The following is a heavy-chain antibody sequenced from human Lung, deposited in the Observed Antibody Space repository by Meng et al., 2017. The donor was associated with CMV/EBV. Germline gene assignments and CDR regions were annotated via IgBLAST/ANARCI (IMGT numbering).Heavy chain of an antibody. D-gene: IGHD6-6*01. CDR2: IIPIFGTA. Sequence: SXXVSXKASGGTFSSYAISWVRQAPGQGLEWMGGIIPIFGTANYAQKFQGRVTITTDESTSTAYMELSSLRSEDTAVYYCARAERSSSAPGRNWFDPWGQGTXVTVSS. V-gene: IGHV1-69*05. CDR3: ARAERSSSAPGRNWFDP. CDR1: GGTFSSYA. J-gene: IGHJ5*02.